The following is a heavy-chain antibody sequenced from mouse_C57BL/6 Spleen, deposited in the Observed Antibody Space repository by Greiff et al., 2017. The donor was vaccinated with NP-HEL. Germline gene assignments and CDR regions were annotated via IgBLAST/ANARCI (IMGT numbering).Heavy chain of an antibody. Sequence: VKLQESGAELVRPGTSVKMSCKASGYTFTNYWIGWAKQRPGHGLEWIGDIYPGGGYTNYNEKFKGKATLTADKSSSTAYMQFSSLTSEDSAIYYCARGSSHSYYDYDRGAMDYWGQGTSVTVSS. V-gene: IGHV1-63*01. CDR1: GYTFTNYW. CDR2: IYPGGGYT. D-gene: IGHD2-4*01. J-gene: IGHJ4*01. CDR3: ARGSSHSYYDYDRGAMDY.